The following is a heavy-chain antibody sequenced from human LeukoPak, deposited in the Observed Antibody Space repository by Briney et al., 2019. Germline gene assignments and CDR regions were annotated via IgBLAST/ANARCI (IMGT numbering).Heavy chain of an antibody. D-gene: IGHD2/OR15-2a*01. CDR1: GYSISSGYY. J-gene: IGHJ5*02. V-gene: IGHV4-38-2*02. CDR2: HYHGGSS. Sequence: SETLSLTCIVSGYSISSGYYWGWIRQPPGKGLEWIGSHYHGGSSYYSPSLKSRVTVFLDTSKNQFSLRLTSVTAADTAVYYCARSSILLREGFDLWGQGTLVTVSS. CDR3: ARSSILLREGFDL.